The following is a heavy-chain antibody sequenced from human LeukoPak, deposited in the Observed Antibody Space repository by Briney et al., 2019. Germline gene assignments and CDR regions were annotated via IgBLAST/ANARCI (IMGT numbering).Heavy chain of an antibody. D-gene: IGHD6-19*01. CDR3: ARDERSSGWFDP. CDR1: GCSISSGYY. V-gene: IGHV4-38-2*02. J-gene: IGHJ5*02. CDR2: IYHSGST. Sequence: SETLSLTCAVSGCSISSGYYWGWIRQPPGKGLEWIGSIYHSGSTYYNPSLKSRVTISVDTSKNQFSLKLSSVTAADTAVYYCARDERSSGWFDPWGQGTLVTVSS.